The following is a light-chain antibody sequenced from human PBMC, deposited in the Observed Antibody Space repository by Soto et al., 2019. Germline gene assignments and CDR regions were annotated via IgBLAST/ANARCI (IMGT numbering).Light chain of an antibody. CDR3: CSYAGSSTVV. CDR2: EGS. Sequence: QSALTQPASVSGSPGQSITISCTGTSSDVGSYNLVSWYQQHPGKAPKLMIYEGSKRPSGVSNRFSGSKSGNTASLTTSGLRAEDEADYYCCSYAGSSTVVFGGGTKLTVL. V-gene: IGLV2-23*01. CDR1: SSDVGSYNL. J-gene: IGLJ2*01.